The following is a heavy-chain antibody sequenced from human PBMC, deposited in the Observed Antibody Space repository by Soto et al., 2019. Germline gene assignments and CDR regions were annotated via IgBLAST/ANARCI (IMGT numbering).Heavy chain of an antibody. CDR1: GYTFTSYG. Sequence: ASVKVSCKASGYTFTSYGISWVRQAPGQGLEWMGWISAYNGNTNYAQKLQGRVTMTTDTSTSTAYMELRSLRSDDTAVYYCARVLFDCSSTSCYSGWFDPWGQGTLVTVSS. V-gene: IGHV1-18*01. D-gene: IGHD2-2*02. CDR2: ISAYNGNT. CDR3: ARVLFDCSSTSCYSGWFDP. J-gene: IGHJ5*02.